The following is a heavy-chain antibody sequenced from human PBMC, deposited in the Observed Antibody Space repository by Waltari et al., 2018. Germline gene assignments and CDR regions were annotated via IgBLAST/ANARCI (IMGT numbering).Heavy chain of an antibody. CDR2: TYYRSKWYN. Sequence: QVQLQQSGPGLVKPSQTLSLTCAISGDSVSSNSAAWNWIRKAPSRGLEWLGRTYYRSKWYNDYAVSVKSRITINPATSTIQFSLQLNSVTPEDTAVYYCARDHIAVADALDYWGQGTLVTVSS. CDR1: GDSVSSNSAA. V-gene: IGHV6-1*01. CDR3: ARDHIAVADALDY. D-gene: IGHD6-19*01. J-gene: IGHJ4*02.